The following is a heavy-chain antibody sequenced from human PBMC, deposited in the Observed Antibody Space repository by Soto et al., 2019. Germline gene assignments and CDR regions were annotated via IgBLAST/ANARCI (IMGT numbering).Heavy chain of an antibody. Sequence: ASVKVSCKASGYTFTGYYMHWVRQAPGQGLEWMGWINPNSGCTNYAQKFQGWVTMTRDTSISTAYMELSRLRSDGTAVYYCARDGSSSWYGYYYYGMDVWGQGTTVTVSS. D-gene: IGHD6-13*01. J-gene: IGHJ6*02. CDR1: GYTFTGYY. CDR2: INPNSGCT. CDR3: ARDGSSSWYGYYYYGMDV. V-gene: IGHV1-2*04.